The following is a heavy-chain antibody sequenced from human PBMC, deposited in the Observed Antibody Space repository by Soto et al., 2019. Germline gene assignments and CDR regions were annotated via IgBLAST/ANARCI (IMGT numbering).Heavy chain of an antibody. CDR1: GYTFTSYA. D-gene: IGHD6-13*01. CDR3: ARGSSWSYFDY. J-gene: IGHJ4*02. V-gene: IGHV1-3*04. Sequence: QVQLVQSGAEVKKPGASVKVSCKASGYTFTSYAIHWVRQAPGQRLEWMGWINTAKDNTKSSQKFQGRVTITRDTSASIVYMELSSLRSEDTAVYYCARGSSWSYFDYWGQGTLVTVSS. CDR2: INTAKDNT.